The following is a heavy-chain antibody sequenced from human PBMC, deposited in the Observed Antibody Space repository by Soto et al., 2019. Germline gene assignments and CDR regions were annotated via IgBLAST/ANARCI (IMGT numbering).Heavy chain of an antibody. CDR3: ARDLCRGGGCFLNFAY. J-gene: IGHJ4*02. Sequence: SETLSLTCTVSGDSVSSGDYYWSWIRQPPGKGLEWIGYIYYSGSTYSNPSLKSRVTISLDTSKNQFSLDLSSVTAADTAVYFCARDLCRGGGCFLNFAYWGQGTLVTVSS. D-gene: IGHD2-15*01. CDR1: GDSVSSGDYY. CDR2: IYYSGST. V-gene: IGHV4-30-4*01.